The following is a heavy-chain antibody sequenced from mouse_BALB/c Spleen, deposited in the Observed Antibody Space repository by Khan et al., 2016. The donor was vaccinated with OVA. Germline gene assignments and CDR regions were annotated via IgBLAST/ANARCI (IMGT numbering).Heavy chain of an antibody. Sequence: DLVKPGASVKLSCKASGYTFTSYWINWIKERPGQGLEWIGRIAPGSGSTDYNEMFKGKATLTVDTSSSTVYIHLSSLSSEDVAVHFCARENYYGNGYDAMDYWGQGTSVTVSS. CDR1: GYTFTSYW. CDR2: IAPGSGST. D-gene: IGHD2-1*01. CDR3: ARENYYGNGYDAMDY. J-gene: IGHJ4*01. V-gene: IGHV1S41*01.